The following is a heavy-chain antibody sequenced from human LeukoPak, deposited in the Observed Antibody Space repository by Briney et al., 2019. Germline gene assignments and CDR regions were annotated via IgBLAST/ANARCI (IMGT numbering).Heavy chain of an antibody. CDR2: IYYSGST. J-gene: IGHJ5*02. Sequence: SETLSLTCTVSGGSISSYYWSWIRQPPGKGLEWIGYIYYSGSTYYNPSLKSRVTISVDTSKNQFSLKLSSVTAADTAVYYCARILWFGGVGFWFDPWGQGTLVTVSS. V-gene: IGHV4-59*12. D-gene: IGHD3-10*01. CDR1: GGSISSYY. CDR3: ARILWFGGVGFWFDP.